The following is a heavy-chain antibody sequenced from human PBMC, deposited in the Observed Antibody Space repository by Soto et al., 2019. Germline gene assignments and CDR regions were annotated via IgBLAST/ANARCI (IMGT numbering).Heavy chain of an antibody. CDR1: GFLFDDFY. J-gene: IGHJ4*01. V-gene: IGHV3-43*01. CDR2: INWDGRIA. CDR3: AKDEGAAVESPGD. Sequence: EVQLVESGGTVIQVGGSLRISWGASGFLFDDFYMPWGPLVSGEGLQWVSYINWDGRIAMYADSVKGRFTISRDNTNNHLYLQMNSLRSDDTALYYCAKDEGAAVESPGDWGHGTLVTVSS. D-gene: IGHD6-13*01.